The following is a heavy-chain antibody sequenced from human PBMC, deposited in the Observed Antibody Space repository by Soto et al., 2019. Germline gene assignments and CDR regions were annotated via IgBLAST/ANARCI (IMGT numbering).Heavy chain of an antibody. CDR1: GFAFSNFG. CDR3: ARFWGRMATLVDDY. CDR2: ISYVGNMK. J-gene: IGHJ4*02. D-gene: IGHD3-16*01. V-gene: IGHV3-30*03. Sequence: QVQLVESGGGVVQPGRSLRLSCAASGFAFSNFGMHWVRQAPGKGLTWVAGISYVGNMKYYADSVKGRFTISRDNSNDTLFLQTSSLRAEDTAVYSCARFWGRMATLVDDYWGQGTLVTVAS.